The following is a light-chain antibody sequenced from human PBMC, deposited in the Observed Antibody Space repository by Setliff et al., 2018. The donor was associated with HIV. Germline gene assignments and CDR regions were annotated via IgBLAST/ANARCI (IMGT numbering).Light chain of an antibody. Sequence: QSALTQPASVSGSPGQSITISCTGTSSDVGGYSFVSWYQQHPGKAPKLIIYDVNNRPSGVSNRISGSKSGNTASLTITGLQAEDEADYYCSSYTSSTPLYVFGTGTKVTVL. J-gene: IGLJ1*01. CDR3: SSYTSSTPLYV. CDR2: DVN. CDR1: SSDVGGYSF. V-gene: IGLV2-14*03.